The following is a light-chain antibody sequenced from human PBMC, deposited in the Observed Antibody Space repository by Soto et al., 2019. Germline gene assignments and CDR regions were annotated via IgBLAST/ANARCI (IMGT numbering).Light chain of an antibody. V-gene: IGKV4-1*01. Sequence: DIVMTQSPDSLAVSLGERATINCKSSQSVLYTSKNKNYLAWYQQKPGQPPKLLIYWASARESGVPDRFRGSGSGTDFTLTISSLQADDVAVYYCQQYYSTPLTFGQGTKLEIK. CDR3: QQYYSTPLT. CDR2: WAS. CDR1: QSVLYTSKNKNY. J-gene: IGKJ2*01.